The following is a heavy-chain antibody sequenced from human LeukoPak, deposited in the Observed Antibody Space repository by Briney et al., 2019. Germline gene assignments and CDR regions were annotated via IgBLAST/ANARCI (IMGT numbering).Heavy chain of an antibody. J-gene: IGHJ1*01. CDR1: GGSFSGYY. CDR2: INHSGSA. Sequence: NPSETLSLTCAVYGGSFSGYYWSWIRQPPGKGLEWIGEINHSGSANYNPSLKSRVTISVDTSKNQFSLKLSSVTAADSAVYYCARDGLGPQHWGQGTLVTVSS. V-gene: IGHV4-34*01. CDR3: ARDGLGPQH. D-gene: IGHD3-10*01.